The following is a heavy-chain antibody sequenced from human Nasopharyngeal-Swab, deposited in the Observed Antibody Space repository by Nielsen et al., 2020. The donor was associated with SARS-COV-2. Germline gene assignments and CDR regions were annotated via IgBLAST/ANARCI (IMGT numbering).Heavy chain of an antibody. J-gene: IGHJ4*02. V-gene: IGHV1-69*13. CDR1: GGTFSSYA. Sequence: SVKVSCKASGGTFSSYAISWVRQAPGQGLEWMGGIIPIFGTANYAQKFQGRVTITADESTSTAYMELSSLRSEDTAVYYCARDSVVYGWELLNWDQGTLVTVSS. CDR3: ARDSVVYGWELLN. CDR2: IIPIFGTA. D-gene: IGHD2-15*01.